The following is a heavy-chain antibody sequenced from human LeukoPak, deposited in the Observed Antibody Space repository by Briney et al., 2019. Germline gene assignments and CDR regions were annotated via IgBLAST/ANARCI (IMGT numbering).Heavy chain of an antibody. CDR2: IHNSGIT. CDR1: GVSISSYY. CDR3: ARGRRAALSY. Sequence: SETLSLTCTVSGVSISSYYWSWIRQPPGKGLEWIGYIHNSGITNYNPSLKSRVTISVDTSKNQFSLKLSSVTAADTAAYYCARGRRAALSYWGQGTLVTVSS. J-gene: IGHJ4*02. D-gene: IGHD6-25*01. V-gene: IGHV4-59*12.